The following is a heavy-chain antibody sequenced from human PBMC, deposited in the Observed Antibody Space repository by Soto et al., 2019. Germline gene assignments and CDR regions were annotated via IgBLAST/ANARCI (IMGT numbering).Heavy chain of an antibody. CDR1: GGTFSSYA. CDR3: ARDRVRDGYNYDAFDI. CDR2: IIPIFGTA. D-gene: IGHD5-12*01. V-gene: IGHV1-69*13. J-gene: IGHJ3*02. Sequence: SVKVSCKASGGTFSSYAISWVRQAPGQGLEWMGGIIPIFGTANYAQKFQGRVTITADESTSTAYMELSSLRSEDTAVYYCARDRVRDGYNYDAFDIWGQGTMVTVSS.